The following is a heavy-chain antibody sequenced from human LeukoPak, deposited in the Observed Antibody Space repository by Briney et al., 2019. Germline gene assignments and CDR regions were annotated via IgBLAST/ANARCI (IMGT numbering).Heavy chain of an antibody. V-gene: IGHV1-46*01. J-gene: IGHJ4*02. CDR1: GYTFTSYY. CDR3: ARDSHWEAAAAEMGI. Sequence: ASVQFSCKASGYTFTSYYMHWVRRAPGQGLEWMGIINPSGGSTSYAQKFQGRVTMTRDTSTSTVYMELSSLRSEDTAVYYCARDSHWEAAAAEMGIWGQGTLVTVSS. D-gene: IGHD6-13*01. CDR2: INPSGGST.